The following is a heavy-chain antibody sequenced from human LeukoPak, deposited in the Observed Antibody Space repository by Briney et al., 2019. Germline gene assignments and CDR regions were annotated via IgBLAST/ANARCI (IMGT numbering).Heavy chain of an antibody. V-gene: IGHV4-34*01. CDR1: GGSFSGYY. D-gene: IGHD3-22*01. J-gene: IGHJ4*02. CDR3: ARGYYYVNY. Sequence: SETLSLTCAVYGGSFSGYYWSWIRQPPGKGLEGIGEINHSGSTNYNPSLKSRVTISVDTSKNQFSLKLCSVTAADTAVYYCARGYYYVNYWGQGTLVTVSS. CDR2: INHSGST.